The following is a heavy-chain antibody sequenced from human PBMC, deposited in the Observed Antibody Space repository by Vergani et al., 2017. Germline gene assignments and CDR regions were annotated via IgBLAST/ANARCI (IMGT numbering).Heavy chain of an antibody. V-gene: IGHV4-34*01. Sequence: QVQLQQWGAGLLKPSETLSLTCAVYGGSFSGYYWSWIRQPPGKGLEWIGEINHSGSTNYNPSLKSRVTISVDTSKNQFSLKLSSVTAADTAVYYCASLIPHYGSGPYTNWGQGTLVTVSS. D-gene: IGHD3-10*01. CDR2: INHSGST. CDR3: ASLIPHYGSGPYTN. J-gene: IGHJ4*02. CDR1: GGSFSGYY.